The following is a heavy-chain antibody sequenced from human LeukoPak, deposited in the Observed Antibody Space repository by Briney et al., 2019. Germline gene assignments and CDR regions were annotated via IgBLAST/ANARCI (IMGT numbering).Heavy chain of an antibody. Sequence: GGSLRLSCAASGFIFSRYTMNWVRRAPGKGLEWVSSISSTSTYIYYADSVKGRFTVSKDNAKKSLYLQMNSLRADDTAVYYCTRDEDEELVRDYWGQGTLVTVSS. J-gene: IGHJ4*02. V-gene: IGHV3-21*01. CDR2: ISSTSTYI. CDR1: GFIFSRYT. D-gene: IGHD6-13*01. CDR3: TRDEDEELVRDY.